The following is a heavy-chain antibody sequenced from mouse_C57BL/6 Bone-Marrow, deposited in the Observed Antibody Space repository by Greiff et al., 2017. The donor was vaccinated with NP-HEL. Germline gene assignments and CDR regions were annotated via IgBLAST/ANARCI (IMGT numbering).Heavy chain of an antibody. D-gene: IGHD2-2*01. CDR2: IDPSDSYT. CDR1: GYTFTSYW. J-gene: IGHJ2*01. V-gene: IGHV1-59*01. Sequence: QVQLQQPGAELVRPGTSVKLSCKASGYTFTSYWMHWVKQRPGQGLEWIGVIDPSDSYTNYNQKFKGKATLTVDTSSSTAYMQLSSLTSEDSAVYYCAREGDGYDGYWGQGTTLTVSS. CDR3: AREGDGYDGY.